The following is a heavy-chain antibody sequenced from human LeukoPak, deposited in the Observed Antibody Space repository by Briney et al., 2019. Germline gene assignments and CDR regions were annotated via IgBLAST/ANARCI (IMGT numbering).Heavy chain of an antibody. J-gene: IGHJ4*02. CDR1: GGTFSSYA. D-gene: IGHD5-12*01. CDR2: IIPIFGTA. CDR3: AGHSGYDFYYVDY. Sequence: SVNVSCKASGGTFSSYAISWVQQAPGQGLEWMGGIIPIFGTANYAQKFQGRVTITADESTSTAYMELSSLRSEDTAVYYCAGHSGYDFYYVDYWGQGTLVTVSS. V-gene: IGHV1-69*13.